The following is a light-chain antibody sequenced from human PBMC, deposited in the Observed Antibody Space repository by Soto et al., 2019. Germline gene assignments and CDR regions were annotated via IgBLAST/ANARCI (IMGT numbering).Light chain of an antibody. Sequence: ESFLAQSPGSLSLSPADIATLSCRASQSVSNNYLAWYQQKPGQAPRLLIYGASNRATGIPDRFSGSGSGTDFTLTISRLEPEDFAVYYCQQYGSSGTFGQGTKVDIK. CDR3: QQYGSSGT. CDR1: QSVSNNY. CDR2: GAS. J-gene: IGKJ1*01. V-gene: IGKV3-20*01.